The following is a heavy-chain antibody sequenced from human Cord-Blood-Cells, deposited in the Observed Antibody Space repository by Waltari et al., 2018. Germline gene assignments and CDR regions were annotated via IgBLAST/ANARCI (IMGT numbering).Heavy chain of an antibody. V-gene: IGHV3-7*01. CDR1: GFTFSSYW. D-gene: IGHD1-26*01. Sequence: EVQLVESGGGLVQPGGSLRLSCAASGFTFSSYWLSWVRQAPGKGLGCVDNIKHNGRDKLYVYSWKGRFTSSRDNAKNSLYLQMNSLRAEDTAVYYCARGRMWGLLDYWGQGTLVTVSS. J-gene: IGHJ4*02. CDR2: IKHNGRDK. CDR3: ARGRMWGLLDY.